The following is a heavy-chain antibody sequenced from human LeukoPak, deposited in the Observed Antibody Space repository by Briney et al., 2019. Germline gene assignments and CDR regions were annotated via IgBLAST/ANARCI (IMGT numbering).Heavy chain of an antibody. CDR3: ARDHCSSTSCYLYFQH. Sequence: VASVKVSCKASGYPFTGYYLHWVRQAPGQGLEWVGRIIPIFGTANYAQKFQGRVTITADESTSTACMELSSLRSEDTAVYYCARDHCSSTSCYLYFQHWGQGTLVTVSS. V-gene: IGHV1-69*13. J-gene: IGHJ1*01. CDR1: GYPFTGYY. CDR2: IIPIFGTA. D-gene: IGHD2-2*01.